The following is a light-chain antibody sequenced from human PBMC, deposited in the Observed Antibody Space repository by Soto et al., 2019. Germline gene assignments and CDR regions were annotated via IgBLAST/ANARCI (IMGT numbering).Light chain of an antibody. Sequence: QSVLTQPPSASGSPGQSVTISCTGTSSDVGNYNYGSWYQQYPGKVPKLMIYEVNKRPSVVPDRFSGSKSGNTASLTVSGLQADDEAAYYCSSYAVSNKVFGGGTKLTVL. V-gene: IGLV2-8*01. CDR2: EVN. CDR3: SSYAVSNKV. CDR1: SSDVGNYNY. J-gene: IGLJ3*02.